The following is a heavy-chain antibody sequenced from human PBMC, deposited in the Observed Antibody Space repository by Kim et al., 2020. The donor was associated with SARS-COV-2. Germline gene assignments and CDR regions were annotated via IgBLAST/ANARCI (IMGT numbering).Heavy chain of an antibody. J-gene: IGHJ3*02. CDR3: ARERWYYYDISGPPRSPRDDAFDI. V-gene: IGHV3-30*04. D-gene: IGHD3-22*01. CDR1: GFTFSSYA. CDR2: ISYDGSHK. Sequence: GGSLRLSCAASGFTFSSYAMHWVRQAPGKGLEWVAIISYDGSHKYYADSVKGRFTISRDNSKNTLYLQMNSLRAEDTAVYYCARERWYYYDISGPPRSPRDDAFDIWGQGIMVTVSS.